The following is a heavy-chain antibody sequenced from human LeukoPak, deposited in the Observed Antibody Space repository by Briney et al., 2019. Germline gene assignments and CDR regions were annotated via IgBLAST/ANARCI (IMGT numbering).Heavy chain of an antibody. V-gene: IGHV3-30*02. CDR1: GFTFSSCG. CDR2: IRYDGSER. D-gene: IGHD1-14*01. J-gene: IGHJ4*02. CDR3: AKDAALLQYNGPTTAVDY. Sequence: PGGSLRLSCAASGFTFSSCGMHWVRQAPGKGLEWVAFIRYDGSERYYADSVKGRFTISRDTSKNTLYLQMSSLTTEDTAVYYCAKDAALLQYNGPTTAVDYWGQGTLVTVSS.